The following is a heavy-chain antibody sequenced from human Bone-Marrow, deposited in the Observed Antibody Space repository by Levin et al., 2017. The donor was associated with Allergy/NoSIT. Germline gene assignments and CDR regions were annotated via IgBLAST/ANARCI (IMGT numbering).Heavy chain of an antibody. Sequence: LSLTCAVSGDSISSDGYSWSWVRQPPGKGLEWVSGITWNSARLAYADSVEGRFTISRDNAKNSLYLQMNSLRPEDTAFYYCAKGDRYNWNPDYWGQGTLVTVSS. V-gene: IGHV3-9*01. CDR2: ITWNSARL. CDR1: GDSISSDGYS. CDR3: AKGDRYNWNPDY. J-gene: IGHJ4*02. D-gene: IGHD1-1*01.